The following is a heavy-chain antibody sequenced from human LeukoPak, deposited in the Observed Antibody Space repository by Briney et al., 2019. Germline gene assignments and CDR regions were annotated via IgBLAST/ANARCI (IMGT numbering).Heavy chain of an antibody. Sequence: GVSLRLSCAASGFTFSSYGMHWVRQAPGKGLEWVAVISYDGSNKYYADSVKGRFTISRDNSKNTLYLQMNSLRAEDTAVYYCASLACSGGSCYSDAFDIWGQGTMVTVSS. CDR3: ASLACSGGSCYSDAFDI. CDR1: GFTFSSYG. D-gene: IGHD2-15*01. CDR2: ISYDGSNK. J-gene: IGHJ3*02. V-gene: IGHV3-30*03.